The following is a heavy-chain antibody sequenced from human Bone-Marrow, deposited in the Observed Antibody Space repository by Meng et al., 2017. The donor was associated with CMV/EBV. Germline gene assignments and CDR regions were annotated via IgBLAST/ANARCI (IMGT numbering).Heavy chain of an antibody. Sequence: GGSLRLSCAASGFTVSSNYMSWVRQAPGRGLEWVSVIFSGGTTYYADSVKGRFTISRDNSKNTLYLQMNSLRAEDTAVYYCAGSSTWATWRDYWGQGTLVTVSS. CDR1: GFTVSSNY. J-gene: IGHJ4*02. CDR3: AGSSTWATWRDY. V-gene: IGHV3-66*02. CDR2: IFSGGTT. D-gene: IGHD6-13*01.